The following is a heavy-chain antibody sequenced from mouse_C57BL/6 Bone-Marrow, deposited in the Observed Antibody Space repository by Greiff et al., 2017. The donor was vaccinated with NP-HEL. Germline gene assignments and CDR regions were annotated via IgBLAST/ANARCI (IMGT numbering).Heavy chain of an antibody. CDR2: IDPANGNT. V-gene: IGHV14-3*01. CDR1: GFNIKNNY. Sequence: VQLQQSVAELVRPGASVKLSCTASGFNIKNNYMHWVKQRPDQGLEWIGRIDPANGNTKYAPKFQGKATMTADTSSNTAYLQLSSLTSEDTAIYFCASCDGSAFDYWGQGTTLTVSS. CDR3: ASCDGSAFDY. J-gene: IGHJ2*01. D-gene: IGHD6-1*01.